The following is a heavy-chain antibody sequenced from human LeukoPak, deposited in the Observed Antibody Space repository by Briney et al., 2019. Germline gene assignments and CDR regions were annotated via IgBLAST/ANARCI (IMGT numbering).Heavy chain of an antibody. D-gene: IGHD5-24*01. CDR1: GGSVTSSIDY. CDR3: ARHGLRYGYTEDS. CDR2: LHHSGLT. V-gene: IGHV4-39*01. J-gene: IGHJ4*02. Sequence: SETLSLTCTVSGGSVTSSIDYWDSIRQPPGKGLEWIGSLHHSGLTYYNPSLKSRVTMSVDTSKNQFSVKLTSVTATDTAVYYCARHGLRYGYTEDSWGLGTLVTVSS.